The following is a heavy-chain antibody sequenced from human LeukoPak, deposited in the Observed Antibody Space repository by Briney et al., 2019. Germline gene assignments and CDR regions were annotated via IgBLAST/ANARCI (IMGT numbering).Heavy chain of an antibody. CDR1: GGSISTSSYY. D-gene: IGHD3-10*01. CDR2: IYHTGST. V-gene: IGHV4-39*01. J-gene: IGHJ4*02. Sequence: PSETLSLTCTVSGGSISTSSYYWGWIRQPPGQGLEWIGRIYHTGSTNYDPSLKSRVTISVDTSKNQFSLKLSSVTAADTAVYFCARLFNYYGSGSPFDYWGQGTLVTVSS. CDR3: ARLFNYYGSGSPFDY.